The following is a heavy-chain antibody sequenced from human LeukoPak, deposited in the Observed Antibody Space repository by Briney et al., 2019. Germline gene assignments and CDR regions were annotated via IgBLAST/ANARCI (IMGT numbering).Heavy chain of an antibody. CDR3: ARCSGCYPYPDAFDI. CDR1: GFTVSSNY. Sequence: GGSLRLSCAASGFTVSSNYMTWVRQAPGKGLEWVSIIYSGGNTYYADSVKGRFTISRDNAKNSLYLQMNSLRAEDTAVYYCARCSGCYPYPDAFDIWGQGTMVTVSS. V-gene: IGHV3-53*01. J-gene: IGHJ3*02. D-gene: IGHD4/OR15-4a*01. CDR2: IYSGGNT.